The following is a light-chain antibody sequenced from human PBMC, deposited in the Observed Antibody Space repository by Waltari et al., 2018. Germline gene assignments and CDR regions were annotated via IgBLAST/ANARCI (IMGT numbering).Light chain of an antibody. CDR2: RTD. CDR1: GSNIGTNF. Sequence: QSALTQPPSASGAPGQRVTISCSGGGSNIGTNFVYWYKQLPGSAPKLLLYRTDRRPSGVPDRFSGSKSGTSGSLAISGLRAEDEADYYCASGDGTLSGWLFGGGTTLTVL. V-gene: IGLV1-47*01. J-gene: IGLJ3*02. CDR3: ASGDGTLSGWL.